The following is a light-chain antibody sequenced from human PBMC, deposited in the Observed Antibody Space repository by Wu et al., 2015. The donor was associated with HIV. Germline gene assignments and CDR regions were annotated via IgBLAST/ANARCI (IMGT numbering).Light chain of an antibody. CDR3: QQYGNSPYS. Sequence: EIVLTQSPGTLSLSPGERATLSCRASQSVTSSYLAWYQQNPGQAPRLPIYGASSRATGIPDRFSGSGSGTDFTLTISRLEPEDFAVYYCQQYGNSPYSFGQGTKLQIK. V-gene: IGKV3-20*01. CDR2: GAS. J-gene: IGKJ2*03. CDR1: QSVTSSY.